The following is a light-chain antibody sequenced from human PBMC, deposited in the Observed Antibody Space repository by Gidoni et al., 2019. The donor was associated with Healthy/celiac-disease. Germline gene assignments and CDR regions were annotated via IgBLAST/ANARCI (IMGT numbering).Light chain of an antibody. Sequence: EIVLTQSPGTLSLSPGERATLSCRASQCVNSAYVAWYQKKPGQAPRLLIYATSNRATGIPDRFSGSASGTDFTLTISRLEPEDFALYYCHRYGTSYTFGQGTKLEIK. CDR2: ATS. CDR1: QCVNSAY. V-gene: IGKV3-20*01. J-gene: IGKJ2*01. CDR3: HRYGTSYT.